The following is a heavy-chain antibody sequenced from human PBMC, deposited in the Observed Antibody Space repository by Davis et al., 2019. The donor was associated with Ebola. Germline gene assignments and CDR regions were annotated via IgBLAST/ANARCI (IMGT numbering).Heavy chain of an antibody. Sequence: ASVKVSCKASGYTFTSYYMHWVRQAPGQGLEWMGWISATNGHTSYAQKVEGRLTLTTDTSTGTAYMDLRGLRSDDTAVYYCARDLIYYDSSGYSAGGWYFDLWGRGTLVTVSS. CDR3: ARDLIYYDSSGYSAGGWYFDL. CDR1: GYTFTSYY. V-gene: IGHV1-18*04. CDR2: ISATNGHT. D-gene: IGHD3-22*01. J-gene: IGHJ2*01.